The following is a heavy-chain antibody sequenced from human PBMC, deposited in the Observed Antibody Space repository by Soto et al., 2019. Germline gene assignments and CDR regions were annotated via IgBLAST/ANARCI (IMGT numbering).Heavy chain of an antibody. Sequence: QVQLVESGGGVVQPGRSLRLSCVASGFTFSTYGMHWVRQAPGKGLEWVAVIWSDGSNKYYADSVKGRFTISRDNSKNTLYLQMNSLRAEDTAVYYCARAGGVYDYWGQGTLVTVSS. CDR2: IWSDGSNK. CDR1: GFTFSTYG. V-gene: IGHV3-33*01. J-gene: IGHJ4*02. D-gene: IGHD3-10*01. CDR3: ARAGGVYDY.